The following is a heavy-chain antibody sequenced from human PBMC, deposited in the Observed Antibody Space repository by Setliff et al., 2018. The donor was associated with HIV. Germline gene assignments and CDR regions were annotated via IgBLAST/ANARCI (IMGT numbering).Heavy chain of an antibody. D-gene: IGHD3-22*01. CDR1: GFSITRSYY. CDR2: IYYSGST. CDR3: ASRVYYYDSSGYLREEGFDP. Sequence: PSETLSLTCTVSGFSITRSYYWGWMRQPPGKGLEGVGSIYYSGSTYYSPSLKSRVTISVDTSKNQFSLKLSSVTAADAAVYYCASRVYYYDSSGYLREEGFDPWGQGTLVTVSS. V-gene: IGHV4-38-2*02. J-gene: IGHJ5*02.